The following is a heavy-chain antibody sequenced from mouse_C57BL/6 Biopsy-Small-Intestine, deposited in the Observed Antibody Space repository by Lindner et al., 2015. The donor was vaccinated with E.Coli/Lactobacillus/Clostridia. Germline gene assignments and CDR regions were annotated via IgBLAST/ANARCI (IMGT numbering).Heavy chain of an antibody. CDR1: GYSFTDFN. Sequence: VQLQESGPELVKPGASVKISCKASGYSFTDFNMNWVKQSNGRSLEWIGVINPNFGTTNYNQKFKGKATLTVDPSSSTAFMHLNSLTSEDSAVYYCARSGYYQFDFWGQGTTLTVSS. CDR2: INPNFGTT. D-gene: IGHD2-3*01. V-gene: IGHV1-39*01. J-gene: IGHJ2*01. CDR3: ARSGYYQFDF.